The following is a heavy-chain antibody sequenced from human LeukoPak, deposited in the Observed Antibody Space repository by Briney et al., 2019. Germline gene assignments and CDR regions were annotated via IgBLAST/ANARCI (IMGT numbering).Heavy chain of an antibody. Sequence: SETLSLTCAVYGGSFSGYYWSWIRQPPGKGLEWIGEINHSGSTNYNPSLKSRVTISVDTSKNQFSLKLTSVTAAGTAVYYCARGLTYYFDSSGYYVTDAFDIWGQGTMVTVSS. CDR2: INHSGST. J-gene: IGHJ3*02. CDR3: ARGLTYYFDSSGYYVTDAFDI. D-gene: IGHD3-22*01. CDR1: GGSFSGYY. V-gene: IGHV4-34*01.